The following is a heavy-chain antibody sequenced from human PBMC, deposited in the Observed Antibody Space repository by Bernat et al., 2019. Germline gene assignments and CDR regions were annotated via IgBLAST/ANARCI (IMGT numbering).Heavy chain of an antibody. CDR2: ISYDGSNK. V-gene: IGHV3-30*07. D-gene: IGHD3-22*01. Sequence: QVQLVESGGGVVQPGRSLRLSCAASGFTFSSYAMHWVRQAPGKGLEWVAVISYDGSNKYYADSVKGRFTISRDNSKNTLYLQMNSLRAEDTAVYYCARSGYDSSGYRLDYWGQGTLVTVSS. CDR1: GFTFSSYA. CDR3: ARSGYDSSGYRLDY. J-gene: IGHJ4*02.